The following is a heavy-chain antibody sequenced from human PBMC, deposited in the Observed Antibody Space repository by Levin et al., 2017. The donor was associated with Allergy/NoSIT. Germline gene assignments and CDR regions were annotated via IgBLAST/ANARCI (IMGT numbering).Heavy chain of an antibody. CDR2: INSDGSST. Sequence: GESLKISCAASGFTFSSYWMHWVRQAPGKGLVWVSRINSDGSSTSYADSVKGRFTISRDNAKNTLYLQMNSLRAEDTAVYYCARDIPVVPADNDAFDSWGQGTMVTVSS. J-gene: IGHJ3*02. D-gene: IGHD2-2*01. CDR3: ARDIPVVPADNDAFDS. CDR1: GFTFSSYW. V-gene: IGHV3-74*01.